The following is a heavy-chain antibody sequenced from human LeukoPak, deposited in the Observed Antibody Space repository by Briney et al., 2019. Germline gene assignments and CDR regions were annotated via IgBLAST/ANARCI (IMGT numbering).Heavy chain of an antibody. CDR3: ASHYYDSSGYLRGDAFDI. CDR1: GGSISSYY. J-gene: IGHJ3*02. V-gene: IGHV4-59*08. CDR2: IYYSGST. Sequence: SETLSLTCTASGGSISSYYWSWIRQPPGKGLEWIGYIYYSGSTNYNPSLKSRGPITVDECKKQFALKLSSVTAADTAVYYCASHYYDSSGYLRGDAFDIWGQGTMVTVSS. D-gene: IGHD3-22*01.